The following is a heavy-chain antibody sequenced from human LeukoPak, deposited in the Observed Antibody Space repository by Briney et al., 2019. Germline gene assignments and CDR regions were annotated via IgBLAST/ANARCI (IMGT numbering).Heavy chain of an antibody. CDR2: ITGSGNDT. J-gene: IGHJ4*02. Sequence: PGGSLRLSCEASGFTFSSYAMNWVRQVPGKGLEWVSSITGSGNDTYFVDSVKGRFTISRDNSKNTLYLQLNSLRAEDTAVYYCAKGTEGYCSGTICYPFDYWGRGTLVTVSS. V-gene: IGHV3-23*01. CDR3: AKGTEGYCSGTICYPFDY. D-gene: IGHD2-15*01. CDR1: GFTFSSYA.